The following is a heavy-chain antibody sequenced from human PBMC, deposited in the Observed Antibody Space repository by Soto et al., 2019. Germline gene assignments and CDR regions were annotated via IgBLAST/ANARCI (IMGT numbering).Heavy chain of an antibody. J-gene: IGHJ4*02. CDR3: VRILGCYAIDY. D-gene: IGHD3-3*01. CDR2: ISHIGSV. CDR1: GVSISSHYY. Sequence: QVLLQESGPGLVQPSGTLSLSCAVSGVSISSHYYWGRVRQSPGKGLEWLGDISHIGSVNYSPSLSCRVARSMDTSEYQSALKRNTVTAADTAVYYCVRILGCYAIDYWGQGTLVIVSS. V-gene: IGHV4-4*02.